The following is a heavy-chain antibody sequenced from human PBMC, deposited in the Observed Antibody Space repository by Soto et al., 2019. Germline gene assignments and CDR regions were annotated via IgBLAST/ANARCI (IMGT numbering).Heavy chain of an antibody. D-gene: IGHD4-17*01. CDR3: ARSLTTVLTMDV. CDR2: IYYSGST. CDR1: GGSISSSSYY. V-gene: IGHV4-39*01. Sequence: QLQLQESGPGLVKPSKTLSLTCTVSGGSISSSSYYWGWIRQPPGKGLEWIGSIYYSGSTYYNPSLKSRVTISVDTSKNQLSLKLSSVTAADTAVYFCARSLTTVLTMDVWGQGTTVTVSS. J-gene: IGHJ6*02.